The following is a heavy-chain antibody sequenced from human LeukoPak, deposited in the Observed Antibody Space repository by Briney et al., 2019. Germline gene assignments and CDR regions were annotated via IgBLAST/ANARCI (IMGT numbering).Heavy chain of an antibody. J-gene: IGHJ4*02. CDR2: ISASDGNT. D-gene: IGHD3-10*01. CDR1: GYTFTSYG. V-gene: IGHV1-18*01. CDR3: ARESHVTREDY. Sequence: EASVKVSCKASGYTFTSYGISWVRQAPGQGLEWMGWISASDGNTDYPQKLQGRVTMTTDTSTSTAYMELRSLRSDDTAVYYCARESHVTREDYWGQGTLVTVSS.